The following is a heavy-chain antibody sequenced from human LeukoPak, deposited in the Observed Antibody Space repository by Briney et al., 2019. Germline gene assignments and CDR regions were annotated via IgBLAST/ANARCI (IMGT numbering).Heavy chain of an antibody. V-gene: IGHV4-61*02. CDR3: ARLGYDILTGYYSAFDI. Sequence: PSQTLSLTCTVSGGSISSGSYYWNWIRQPAGKGLEWIGRIYRSGSTYYNPSLKSRVTISVDTSKNQFSLKLSSVTAADTAVYYCARLGYDILTGYYSAFDIWGQGTMVTVSS. J-gene: IGHJ3*02. CDR1: GGSISSGSYY. D-gene: IGHD3-9*01. CDR2: IYRSGST.